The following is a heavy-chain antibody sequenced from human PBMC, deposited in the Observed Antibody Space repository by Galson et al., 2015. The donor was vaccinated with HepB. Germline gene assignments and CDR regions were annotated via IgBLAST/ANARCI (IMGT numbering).Heavy chain of an antibody. J-gene: IGHJ4*02. D-gene: IGHD6-19*01. CDR1: GFTLSSYA. V-gene: IGHV3-30*03. Sequence: SLRLSCAASGFTLSSYAIHWVRQAPGKGLEWVTVISYDGRNQNYADSVMGRFTISRDNSKDTVYLQMSSLRADDTAVYYCARDSGYVSGWYAGRGGFDYWRQGTLVTVSS. CDR3: ARDSGYVSGWYAGRGGFDY. CDR2: ISYDGRNQ.